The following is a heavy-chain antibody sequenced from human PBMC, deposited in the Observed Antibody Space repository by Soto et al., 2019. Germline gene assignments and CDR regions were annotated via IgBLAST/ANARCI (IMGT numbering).Heavy chain of an antibody. V-gene: IGHV3-11*01. CDR3: ARDRRITFGGVIVRWFDP. CDR1: GFTFSDYY. J-gene: IGHJ5*02. Sequence: GGSLRLSCAASGFTFSDYYMSWIRQAPGRGLEWVSYISSSGSTIYYADSVKGRFTISRDNAKNSLYLQMNSLRAEDTAVYYCARDRRITFGGVIVRWFDPWGQGTLVTVSS. D-gene: IGHD3-16*02. CDR2: ISSSGSTI.